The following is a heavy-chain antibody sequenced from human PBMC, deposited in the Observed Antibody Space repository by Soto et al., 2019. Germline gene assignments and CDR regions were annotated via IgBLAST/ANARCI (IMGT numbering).Heavy chain of an antibody. D-gene: IGHD6-19*01. V-gene: IGHV1-69*13. CDR3: AKNAVSSGWYYYYGMDV. CDR1: GGTFSSYA. CDR2: IIPIFGTA. Sequence: EASVKVSCRAYGGTFSSYAISWVRQAPGQGLEWMGGIIPIFGTANYAQKFQGRVTITADESTSTAYMELSSLRSEDTAVYYCAKNAVSSGWYYYYGMDVWGQGTTVTVSS. J-gene: IGHJ6*02.